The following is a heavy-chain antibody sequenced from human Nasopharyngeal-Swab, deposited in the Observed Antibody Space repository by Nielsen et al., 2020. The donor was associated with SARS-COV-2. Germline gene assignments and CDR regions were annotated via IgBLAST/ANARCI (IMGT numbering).Heavy chain of an antibody. V-gene: IGHV3-33*08. D-gene: IGHD1-1*01. J-gene: IGHJ4*02. CDR2: IWYDGSNK. Sequence: GESLKISCAASGFTVSSNYMSWVRQAPGKGPEWVAVIWYDGSNKYYADSVKGRFTISRDNSKNTLYLQMNSLRAEDTAIYYCARDEAGTANSGFDYWGQGTLVTVSS. CDR1: GFTVSSNY. CDR3: ARDEAGTANSGFDY.